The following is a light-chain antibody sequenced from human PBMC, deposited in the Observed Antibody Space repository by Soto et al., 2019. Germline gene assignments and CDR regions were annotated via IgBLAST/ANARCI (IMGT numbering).Light chain of an antibody. Sequence: EIVLTQSPGTLSLSPGERATLSCRASQSVSSSYLAWYQQKPGQAPRLLIYGASSRATGIPDRFSGSGSGTAFSLTIRSLTPEDVAVYYCQQYGSSPYTVGKGAKLEIK. J-gene: IGKJ2*01. CDR1: QSVSSSY. CDR3: QQYGSSPYT. CDR2: GAS. V-gene: IGKV3-20*01.